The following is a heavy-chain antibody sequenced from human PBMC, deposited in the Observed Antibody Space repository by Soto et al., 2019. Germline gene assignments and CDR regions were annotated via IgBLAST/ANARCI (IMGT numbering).Heavy chain of an antibody. Sequence: GASVKVSCKASGYTFTTYYMHWVRQAPGQGLEWMGMINPSGGSTNYAQKFQGRVTMTSDTSTSTVYMDLSSLRSEDTAVYYCARDGDYGDSPPHYWGQGTLVTVSS. D-gene: IGHD4-17*01. J-gene: IGHJ4*02. CDR3: ARDGDYGDSPPHY. CDR2: INPSGGST. CDR1: GYTFTTYY. V-gene: IGHV1-46*01.